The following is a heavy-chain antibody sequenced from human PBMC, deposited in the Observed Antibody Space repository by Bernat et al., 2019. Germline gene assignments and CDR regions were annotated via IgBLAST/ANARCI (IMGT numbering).Heavy chain of an antibody. V-gene: IGHV3-64D*08. CDR1: GSTFSRYS. J-gene: IGHJ4*02. D-gene: IGHD5-18*01. CDR3: VKDLHTALFY. Sequence: EMQVVESGGGLVQPGGSLRLSCSASGSTFSRYSMHWVRQAPGGGLEYVSAIGPTGGTYYADSVKGRFTISRDNSKNTLYLQMTSLRPEDTAVYYCVKDLHTALFYWGQGTQVSVS. CDR2: IGPTGGT.